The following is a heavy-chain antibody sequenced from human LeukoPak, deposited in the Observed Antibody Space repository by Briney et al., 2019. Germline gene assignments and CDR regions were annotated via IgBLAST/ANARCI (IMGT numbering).Heavy chain of an antibody. Sequence: TPSETLSLTCTVSGGSISSSSYYWGWIRQPPGKGLEWIGSIYYSGSTYYNPSLKSRVTISVDTSKNQFSLKLSSVTAADTAVYYCARSDSSDAFDIWGQGTMVTVSS. CDR1: GGSISSSSYY. CDR3: ARSDSSDAFDI. J-gene: IGHJ3*02. CDR2: IYYSGST. D-gene: IGHD3-22*01. V-gene: IGHV4-39*07.